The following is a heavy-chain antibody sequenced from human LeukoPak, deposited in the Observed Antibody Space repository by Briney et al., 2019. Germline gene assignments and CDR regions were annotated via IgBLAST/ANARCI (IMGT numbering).Heavy chain of an antibody. J-gene: IGHJ6*03. Sequence: SETLSLTCTVSGGSISSRSYSWGWVRQPPGKGLEWVGNIFYKGNTDDNPSLKSRVTLSVDTSRNQFSLHLGSVTAADTAVYYCARGRGYSYGWNYYYMDVWGKGTTVTVSS. V-gene: IGHV4-39*01. CDR3: ARGRGYSYGWNYYYMDV. CDR1: GGSISSRSYS. CDR2: IFYKGNT. D-gene: IGHD5-18*01.